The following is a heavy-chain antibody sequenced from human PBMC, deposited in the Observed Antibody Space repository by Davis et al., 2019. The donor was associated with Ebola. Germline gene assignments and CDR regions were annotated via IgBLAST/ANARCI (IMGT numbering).Heavy chain of an antibody. CDR1: GYTFTGYY. Sequence: ASVKVSCKASGYTFTGYYMHWVRQAPGQGLEWMGWINPNSGGTNYAQKFQGWVTMTRDTSISTAYMELSRLRSDDTVVYYCARESNAGTGGDYWGQGTLVTVSS. D-gene: IGHD6-13*01. J-gene: IGHJ4*02. CDR3: ARESNAGTGGDY. V-gene: IGHV1-2*04. CDR2: INPNSGGT.